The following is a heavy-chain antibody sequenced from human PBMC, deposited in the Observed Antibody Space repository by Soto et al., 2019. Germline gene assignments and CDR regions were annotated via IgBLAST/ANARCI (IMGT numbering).Heavy chain of an antibody. V-gene: IGHV3-30*18. J-gene: IGHJ4*02. Sequence: GGSLRLSCVGSGFTFSSYGMHWVRQAPGKGLECVAVISDTGSSHYYAASVEGRFTISRENSKNTLSLHMDRLRVEDTAVYYCAKDRGGDCPDNSCYFGADYWGQGTPVTVFS. CDR2: ISDTGSSH. CDR3: AKDRGGDCPDNSCYFGADY. D-gene: IGHD2-2*01. CDR1: GFTFSSYG.